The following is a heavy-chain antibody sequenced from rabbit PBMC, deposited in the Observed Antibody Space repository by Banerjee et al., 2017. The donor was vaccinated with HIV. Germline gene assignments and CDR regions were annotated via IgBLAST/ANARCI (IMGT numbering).Heavy chain of an antibody. J-gene: IGHJ4*01. CDR2: IYTGDGNT. CDR3: ARGNDGGVNYGLDL. V-gene: IGHV1S40*01. CDR1: GFDFSSNA. D-gene: IGHD6-1*01. Sequence: QSLEESGGDLVKPGASLTLTCTASGFDFSSNAMCWVRQAPGKGLEWIGCIYTGDGNTYYASWAKGRFTISKPSSTTVTLQMTSLTAADTATYFCARGNDGGVNYGLDLWGPGTLVPS.